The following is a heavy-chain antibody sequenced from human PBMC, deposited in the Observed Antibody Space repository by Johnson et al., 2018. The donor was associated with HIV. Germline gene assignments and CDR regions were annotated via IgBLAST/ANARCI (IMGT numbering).Heavy chain of an antibody. D-gene: IGHD2-15*01. J-gene: IGHJ3*02. CDR1: GFTFNDAW. V-gene: IGHV3-7*01. CDR2: IKQDGSEK. Sequence: VQLVESGGGLVKPGGSLRLSCAASGFTFNDAWMTWVRQAPGKGLEWVANIKQDGSEKYYLDSVKGRFTISRDNAKNSLYLQMNSLRAGDTAVYYCAREGYCSGGSCYSNAFDIWGQGTMVTVSS. CDR3: AREGYCSGGSCYSNAFDI.